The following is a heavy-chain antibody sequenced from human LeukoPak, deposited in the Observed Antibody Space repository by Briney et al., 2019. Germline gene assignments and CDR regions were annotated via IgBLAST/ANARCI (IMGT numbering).Heavy chain of an antibody. V-gene: IGHV3-21*01. CDR1: GFTFSSYS. J-gene: IGHJ4*02. CDR2: ISSSSSYI. Sequence: GGSLRLSCAASGFTFSSYSMNWVRQAPGKGLEWVSSISSSSSYIYYADSVKGRFTISRDNAKNSLYLQMNSLRAEDTAVYCCARDAPSYGSGSYWGQGTLVTVSS. CDR3: ARDAPSYGSGSY. D-gene: IGHD3-10*01.